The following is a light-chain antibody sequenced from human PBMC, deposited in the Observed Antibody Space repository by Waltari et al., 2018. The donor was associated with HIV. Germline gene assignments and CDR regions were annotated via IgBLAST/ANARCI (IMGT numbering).Light chain of an antibody. CDR2: RNN. CDR1: SSNNGSNY. J-gene: IGLJ2*01. V-gene: IGLV1-47*01. CDR3: AAWDDSLSGHVV. Sequence: QSVLTQPPSASGTPGQRVTISCSGSSSNNGSNYVYWYQQLPGTAPKLLIYRNNQRPSGVPDRFSGSKSGTSASLAISGLRSEDEADYYCAAWDDSLSGHVVFGGGTKLPVL.